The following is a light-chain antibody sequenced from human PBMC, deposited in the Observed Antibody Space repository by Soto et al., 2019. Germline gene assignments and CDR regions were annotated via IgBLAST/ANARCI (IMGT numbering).Light chain of an antibody. CDR1: QSVSSN. CDR2: GAS. CDR3: QQYNNWPLT. V-gene: IGKV3-15*01. Sequence: IVMTHSPASLSVSPGERATLSGRASQSVSSNLAWYQQKPGQAPRLLIYGASTRATGIPARFSGSGSGTEFTLTISSLQSEDFAVYYCQQYNNWPLTFGGGTKVDIK. J-gene: IGKJ4*01.